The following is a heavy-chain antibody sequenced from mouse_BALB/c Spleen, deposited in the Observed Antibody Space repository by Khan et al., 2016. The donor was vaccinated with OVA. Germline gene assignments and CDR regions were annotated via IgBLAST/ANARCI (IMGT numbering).Heavy chain of an antibody. J-gene: IGHJ1*01. D-gene: IGHD6-1*01. CDR2: INTYTGEP. Sequence: NQGVQSGPELKKPGETVKISCKASGYTFTNYGMNWVKQAPGKGLKWMGWINTYTGEPTYADDFKGRFAFSLETSANTAYLQINNLKNEDTATYFCARSASYWFFDVWGAGTTVTVSS. CDR1: GYTFTNYG. V-gene: IGHV9-3-1*01. CDR3: ARSASYWFFDV.